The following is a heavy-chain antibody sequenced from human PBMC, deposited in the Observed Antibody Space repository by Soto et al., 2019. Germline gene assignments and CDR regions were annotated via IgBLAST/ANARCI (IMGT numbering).Heavy chain of an antibody. CDR1: GFTFSSYW. CDR3: ARDREQWLVQAYFDY. CDR2: IKQDGSEK. Sequence: EVQLVESGGGLVQPGGSLRLSCAASGFTFSSYWMSWVRQAPGKGLEWVANIKQDGSEKYYVDSVKGRFTISRDNAKNSLYLQMNSLRAEDTAVYYCARDREQWLVQAYFDYWGQGTLVTVSS. V-gene: IGHV3-7*01. J-gene: IGHJ4*02. D-gene: IGHD6-19*01.